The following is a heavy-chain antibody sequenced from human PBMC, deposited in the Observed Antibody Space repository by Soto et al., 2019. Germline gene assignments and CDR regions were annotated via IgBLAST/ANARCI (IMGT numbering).Heavy chain of an antibody. V-gene: IGHV4-31*03. D-gene: IGHD3-3*02. J-gene: IGHJ4*02. Sequence: QVQLQESGPGLVKPSQTLSLTGTVSGGSISSGGYYWSWIRQHPGKGLEWIGYIYYSGSTYYNPCLKSRVTTAVDTSKNQFSMELSSVTAAETAVYYCARGIHYWGRATLVTVSS. CDR3: ARGIHY. CDR2: IYYSGST. CDR1: GGSISSGGYY.